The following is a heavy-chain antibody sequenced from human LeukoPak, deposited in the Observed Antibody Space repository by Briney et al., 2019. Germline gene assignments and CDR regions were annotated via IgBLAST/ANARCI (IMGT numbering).Heavy chain of an antibody. Sequence: PGGSLRLSCAVSGFTFSSYAMSWVRQAPGKGLEWVSAISGSGGSTYYTDSVKGRFTISRDNSKNTLYLQMNSLRAEDTAVYYCAKVTAISSLDYFDYWGQGTLVTVSS. J-gene: IGHJ4*02. V-gene: IGHV3-23*01. D-gene: IGHD6-6*01. CDR2: ISGSGGST. CDR1: GFTFSSYA. CDR3: AKVTAISSLDYFDY.